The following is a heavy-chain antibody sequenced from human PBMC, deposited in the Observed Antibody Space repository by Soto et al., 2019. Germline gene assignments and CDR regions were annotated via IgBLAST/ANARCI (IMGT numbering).Heavy chain of an antibody. CDR3: SRLSNGIPADY. D-gene: IGHD2-8*01. CDR2: IYYSGNT. V-gene: IGHV4-39*01. Sequence: QLQLQESGPGLVKPSETLSLTCSVSGDYISNRNYHWGWTRQPPGKGLEWIGSIYYSGNTYYNPSLNSRVTISADTSKNQFSLKVDSVTATDTAIYYCSRLSNGIPADYWGEGTLVTVST. J-gene: IGHJ4*02. CDR1: GDYISNRNYH.